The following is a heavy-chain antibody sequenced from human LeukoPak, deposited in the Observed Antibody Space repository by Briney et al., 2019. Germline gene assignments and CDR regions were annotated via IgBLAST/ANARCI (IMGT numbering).Heavy chain of an antibody. CDR3: ARHLLRGQNFDY. V-gene: IGHV3-7*01. Sequence: GGSLRLSCGTSGFTFSDSWMSWFRQALGQGLEWVASIKDDGSDEYYLDSVRGRFTISRDNAEDSLYLQLDDLRAEDTAVFYCARHLLRGQNFDYWGQGTLVTVSS. CDR2: IKDDGSDE. J-gene: IGHJ4*02. CDR1: GFTFSDSW.